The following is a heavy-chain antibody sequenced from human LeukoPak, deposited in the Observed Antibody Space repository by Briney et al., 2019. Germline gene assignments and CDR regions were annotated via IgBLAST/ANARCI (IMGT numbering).Heavy chain of an antibody. J-gene: IGHJ4*02. D-gene: IGHD1-26*01. CDR1: GYTLTELS. CDR3: ARDRLSGSYLYNPLDY. V-gene: IGHV1-24*01. Sequence: GASVKVSCKVSGYTLTELSMHWVRQAPGKGLEWMGGFDPEDGETIYAQKFQGRVTMTEDTSTDTAYMELSSLRSKDTAVYYCARDRLSGSYLYNPLDYWGQGTLVTVSS. CDR2: FDPEDGET.